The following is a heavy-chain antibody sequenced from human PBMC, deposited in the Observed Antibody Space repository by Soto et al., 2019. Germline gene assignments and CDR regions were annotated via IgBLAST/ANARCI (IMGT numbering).Heavy chain of an antibody. J-gene: IGHJ6*02. Sequence: PGWSLRLSCAASGFTFSSYAMHWVRQAPGKGLEWVAVISYDGSNKYYADSVKGRFTISRDNSKNTLYLQMNSLRAEDTAVYYCARDVKWVRGVIISHYYYGMDVWGQGTTVTVSS. CDR2: ISYDGSNK. V-gene: IGHV3-30-3*01. D-gene: IGHD3-10*01. CDR1: GFTFSSYA. CDR3: ARDVKWVRGVIISHYYYGMDV.